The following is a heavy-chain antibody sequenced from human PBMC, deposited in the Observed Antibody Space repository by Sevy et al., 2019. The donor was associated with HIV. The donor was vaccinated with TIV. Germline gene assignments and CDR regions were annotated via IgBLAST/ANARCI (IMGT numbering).Heavy chain of an antibody. J-gene: IGHJ6*02. CDR1: GFTFSSYG. CDR2: IWYDGSNK. Sequence: GGSLRLSCAASGFTFSSYGMHWVRQAPAKGLEWVAVIWYDGSNKYYADSVNGRVTISRDNSKNTLFLQMNSLRDEDTAVYYCARGLAALPGYYYGMDVWGQGTTVTVSS. V-gene: IGHV3-33*01. D-gene: IGHD6-6*01. CDR3: ARGLAALPGYYYGMDV.